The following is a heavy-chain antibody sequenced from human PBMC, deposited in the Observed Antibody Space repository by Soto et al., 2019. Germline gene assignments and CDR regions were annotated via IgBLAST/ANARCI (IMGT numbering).Heavy chain of an antibody. CDR2: ISSSSSTI. V-gene: IGHV3-48*01. J-gene: IGHJ4*02. CDR3: ARDRPGYSYGLDY. D-gene: IGHD5-18*01. CDR1: GFTFSSYS. Sequence: EVQLVESGGGLVQPGGSLRLSCAASGFTFSSYSMNWVRQAPGKGLEWVSYISSSSSTIYYADSVKGRFTISRDNAKNSLYLQMNSLRAEDRAVYYCARDRPGYSYGLDYWGQGTLVTVSS.